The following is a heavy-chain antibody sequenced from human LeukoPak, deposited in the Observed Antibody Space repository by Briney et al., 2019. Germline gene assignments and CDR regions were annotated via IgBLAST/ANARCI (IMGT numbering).Heavy chain of an antibody. D-gene: IGHD6-6*01. V-gene: IGHV1-69-2*01. CDR1: GYTFTDYY. Sequence: ATVKISCKVSGYTFTDYYMHWVHQAPGKGLEWMGLVDPEDGETIYAEKFQGRVTITADTSTDTAYMELSSLRSGDTAVYYCATAYSSSSDFDYWGQGTLVTVSS. CDR2: VDPEDGET. CDR3: ATAYSSSSDFDY. J-gene: IGHJ4*02.